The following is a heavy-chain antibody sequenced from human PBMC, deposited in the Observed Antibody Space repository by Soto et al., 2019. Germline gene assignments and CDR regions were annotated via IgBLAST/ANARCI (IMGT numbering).Heavy chain of an antibody. Sequence: PSETLSLTCTVSGGSISSYYWSWIRQPPGKGLEWIGYIYYSGSTNYNPSLKSRVTISVDTSKNQFSLKLSSVTAADTAVYYCASRGDTYYDILTGYDAFDIWGQGTMVTVSS. D-gene: IGHD3-9*01. J-gene: IGHJ3*02. CDR2: IYYSGST. CDR3: ASRGDTYYDILTGYDAFDI. V-gene: IGHV4-59*01. CDR1: GGSISSYY.